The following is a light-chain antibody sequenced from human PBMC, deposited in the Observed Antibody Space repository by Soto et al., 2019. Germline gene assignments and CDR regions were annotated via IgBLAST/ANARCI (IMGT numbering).Light chain of an antibody. V-gene: IGKV1-9*01. CDR3: QQLNSYPIT. Sequence: DIQITQSPSTLSASVGDRVTITCRASQGISSYLAWYQQKPGKAPKLLIYAASTLQGGVPSRFSGSGSGTDFTLTSNSLQPEDLATYYCQQLNSYPITFGQGTRLEIK. J-gene: IGKJ5*01. CDR1: QGISSY. CDR2: AAS.